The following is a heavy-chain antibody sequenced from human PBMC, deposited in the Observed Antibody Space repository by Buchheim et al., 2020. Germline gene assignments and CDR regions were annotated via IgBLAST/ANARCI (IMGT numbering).Heavy chain of an antibody. V-gene: IGHV4-4*02. CDR2: IYHSGST. D-gene: IGHD2-2*01. Sequence: QVQLQESGPGLVKPSGTLSLTCAVSGGSISSSNWWSWVRQPPGKGLEWIGEIYHSGSTNYNQSLKSRVTLSVAKSKNQFSMKLSSVTAADTAVYYCARDAYCSSTSCRYGRWFDPWGQGTL. CDR1: GGSISSSNW. CDR3: ARDAYCSSTSCRYGRWFDP. J-gene: IGHJ5*02.